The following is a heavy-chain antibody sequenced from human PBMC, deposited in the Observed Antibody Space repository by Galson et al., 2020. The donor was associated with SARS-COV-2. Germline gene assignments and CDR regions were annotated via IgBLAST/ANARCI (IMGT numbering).Heavy chain of an antibody. Sequence: GGSLRLSCAASGFTFSSYAMHWVRQTPGKGLEWVALISYDGSNEYYADSVKGRFTISRDNSKNTLYLQMNSLRAEDTAVYYCARDRSPEHRNGWYVPVSDWGQGTLVTVSS. D-gene: IGHD6-19*01. CDR2: ISYDGSNE. J-gene: IGHJ4*02. CDR3: ARDRSPEHRNGWYVPVSD. CDR1: GFTFSSYA. V-gene: IGHV3-30-3*01.